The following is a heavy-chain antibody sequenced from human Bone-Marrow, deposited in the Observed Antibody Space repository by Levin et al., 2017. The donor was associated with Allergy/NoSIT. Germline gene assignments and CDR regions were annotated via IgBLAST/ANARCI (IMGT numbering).Heavy chain of an antibody. V-gene: IGHV4-34*01. CDR3: ARRFSLLDF. Sequence: SETLSLTCAVYGDSFGGYYWNWIRQPPGKGLEWIGEINYRGTTNYNASLASRISMSVDVSKSHFSLNLSSVTASDTAIYYCARRFSLLDFWGQGALVTVSS. J-gene: IGHJ4*02. CDR2: INYRGTT. CDR1: GDSFGGYY.